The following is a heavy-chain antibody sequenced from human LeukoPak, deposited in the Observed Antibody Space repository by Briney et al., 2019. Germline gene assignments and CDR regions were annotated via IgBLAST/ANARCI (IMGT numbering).Heavy chain of an antibody. CDR3: ARNTRTSYSSGWYYFDY. V-gene: IGHV3-30-3*01. J-gene: IGHJ4*02. CDR2: ISYDGSNK. D-gene: IGHD6-19*01. CDR1: GFTFSSYA. Sequence: PGGSLRLSCAASGFTFSSYAMHWVRQAPGKGLEWVAVISYDGSNKYYADSVKGRFTISRDNSKNTLYLQMNSLRAEDTAVYYCARNTRTSYSSGWYYFDYWGQGTLVTVSS.